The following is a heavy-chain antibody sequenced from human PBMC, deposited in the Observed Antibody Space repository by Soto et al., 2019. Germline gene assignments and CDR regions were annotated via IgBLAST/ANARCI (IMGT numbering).Heavy chain of an antibody. D-gene: IGHD2-15*01. V-gene: IGHV3-66*01. CDR1: GFTVSSNY. J-gene: IGHJ3*01. CDR3: ARDLKGYCGGGSCSPSNVFDF. CDR2: IYSGGST. Sequence: PGGSLRLACAASGFTVSSNYMSWVRQAPGKGLEWVSVIYSGGSTYYADSVKGRFTISRDNSKNTLYLQMNSLRAEDTAMYYCARDLKGYCGGGSCSPSNVFDFGGKGTMVTVS.